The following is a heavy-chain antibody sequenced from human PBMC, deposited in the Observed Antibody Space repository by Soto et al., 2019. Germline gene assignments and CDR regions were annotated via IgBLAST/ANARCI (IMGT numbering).Heavy chain of an antibody. V-gene: IGHV3-23*01. J-gene: IGHJ4*02. CDR2: ISGGDVAT. CDR1: GFTFINFA. Sequence: EVRLLESGGGLVQPGGSLRLSCAASGFTFINFAMTWVRQAPGKGLEWVSSISGGDVATFYTDSVKGRFTISRDNSKNMVYLQMSSLRADDTAVYYCVSPISRVLWGQGTLVTVSS. CDR3: VSPISRVL.